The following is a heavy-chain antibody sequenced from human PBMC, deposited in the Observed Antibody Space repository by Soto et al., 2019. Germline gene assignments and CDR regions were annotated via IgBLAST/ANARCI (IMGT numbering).Heavy chain of an antibody. CDR1: GFTFSSHA. D-gene: IGHD7-27*01. CDR2: ISYDGSNK. J-gene: IGHJ4*02. V-gene: IGHV3-30*04. CDR3: ARESDMEGGTHWDDY. Sequence: QVQLVESGGGVVQPGRSLRLSCAASGFTFSSHAIHWVRQAPGKGLEWVADISYDGSNKYYADSVKGRITISRDNSKNTLYLQMNSLRVEDTGVYYGARESDMEGGTHWDDYWGQETQVTVSS.